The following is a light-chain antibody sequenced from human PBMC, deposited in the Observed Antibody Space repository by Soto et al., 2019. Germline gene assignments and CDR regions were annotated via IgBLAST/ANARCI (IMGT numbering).Light chain of an antibody. V-gene: IGLV4-60*02. CDR1: SGHSTYI. J-gene: IGLJ3*02. CDR2: LEGSGSY. Sequence: QSVLTQSSSASASLGSSVKLTCTLSSGHSTYIIAWHQHQPGKAPRYLMKLEGSGSYNKGSGVPDRFSGSSSGADRYLTIYNIQFEAEADYYCETWDSNSWVFGGGTKVTVL. CDR3: ETWDSNSWV.